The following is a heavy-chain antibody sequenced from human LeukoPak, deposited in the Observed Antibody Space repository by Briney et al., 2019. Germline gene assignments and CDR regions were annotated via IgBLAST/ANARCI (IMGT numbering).Heavy chain of an antibody. J-gene: IGHJ4*02. CDR3: SRGAPHPID. Sequence: GGSLRLSCAASGFTFSSYWMHWVRQAPGKGLVWVSRINSDGKTTSYADSVKGRVTISRDNAKNTLSLQVNSLRADDTAVYYCSRGAPHPIDWGLGTLVTVSS. V-gene: IGHV3-74*01. CDR1: GFTFSSYW. CDR2: INSDGKTT. D-gene: IGHD3-16*02.